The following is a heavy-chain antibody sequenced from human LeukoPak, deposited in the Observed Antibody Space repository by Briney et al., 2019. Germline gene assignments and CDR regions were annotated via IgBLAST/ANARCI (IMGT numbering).Heavy chain of an antibody. D-gene: IGHD6-13*01. CDR1: GFSFSSYW. J-gene: IGHJ4*02. Sequence: AGGSLRLSSLASGFSFSSYWMNWVRQAQGKGPEWLANIKQDGSQTYYVDSVKGRFTISRDNAKNSLYLQMNSLRAGDTAVYYCATDAVGDSWSDYWGQGALVTVSS. CDR3: ATDAVGDSWSDY. CDR2: IKQDGSQT. V-gene: IGHV3-7*01.